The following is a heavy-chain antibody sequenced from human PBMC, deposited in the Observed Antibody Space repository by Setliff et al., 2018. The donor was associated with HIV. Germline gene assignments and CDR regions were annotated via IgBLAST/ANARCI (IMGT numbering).Heavy chain of an antibody. CDR2: IKQDGSEK. Sequence: LRLSCAASGFTFSSYWMTWVRQAPGKGLEWVANIKQDGSEKYYVDSVKGRFTISRDNAKNSLYLQMNSLRDEDTAVYYCARDRGSGWSPVDCWGQGTLVTVSS. CDR3: ARDRGSGWSPVDC. CDR1: GFTFSSYW. V-gene: IGHV3-7*03. D-gene: IGHD6-19*01. J-gene: IGHJ4*02.